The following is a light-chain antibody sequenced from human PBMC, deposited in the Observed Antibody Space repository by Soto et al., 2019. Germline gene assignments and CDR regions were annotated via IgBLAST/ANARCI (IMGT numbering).Light chain of an antibody. Sequence: EIVMTQSPAILSVSPGERFTLSCRANQSISSNLAWYQQKPGHTPRLLIYGASTRATGIPARFSGSGSGTEFTLTISSLQSEDFAVYYCQQFSSYPLTFGGGTKGDIK. CDR2: GAS. CDR3: QQFSSYPLT. J-gene: IGKJ4*01. V-gene: IGKV3-15*01. CDR1: QSISSN.